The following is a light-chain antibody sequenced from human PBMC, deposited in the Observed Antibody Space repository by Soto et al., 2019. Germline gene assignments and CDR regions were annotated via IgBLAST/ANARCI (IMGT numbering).Light chain of an antibody. J-gene: IGKJ5*01. CDR3: QQARSFPVT. V-gene: IGKV1-12*01. Sequence: DIHMTQSPSSLSASIGDGVTITCQASQDISKYVNWYQQKPGKAPKILIFATSTLQSGVPSRFSGSGSGTDFTLTITSLQSEDFATYYCQQARSFPVTFGQGTRLEIK. CDR1: QDISKY. CDR2: ATS.